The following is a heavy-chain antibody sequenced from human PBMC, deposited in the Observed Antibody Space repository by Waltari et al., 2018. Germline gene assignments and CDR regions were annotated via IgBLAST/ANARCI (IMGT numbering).Heavy chain of an antibody. CDR3: ANHRPGGLGMGV. CDR2: IRSDGSGT. V-gene: IGHV3-74*01. J-gene: IGHJ6*02. Sequence: EVQLVESGGGLIQPGGSLRLSCVASGFTFSNFWMHWVRQAPGKGLVWVSRIRSDGSGTTYVDSGRGRFTTSRDNTRNTLYLDMNDLRADDTAVYYCANHRPGGLGMGVWGQGTTVTVSS. D-gene: IGHD2-15*01. CDR1: GFTFSNFW.